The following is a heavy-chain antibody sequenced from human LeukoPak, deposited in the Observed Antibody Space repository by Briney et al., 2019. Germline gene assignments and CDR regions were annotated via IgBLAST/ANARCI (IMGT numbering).Heavy chain of an antibody. CDR3: ARQLRIAVAGPYYFDY. Sequence: GGSLRLSCAASGFTFSSYDMHWVRQATGKGLEWVSAIGTAGDTYYPGSVKGRFTISRENAKNSLYLQMNSLRAGDTAVYYCARQLRIAVAGPYYFDYWGQGTLVTVSS. J-gene: IGHJ4*02. V-gene: IGHV3-13*01. CDR2: IGTAGDT. D-gene: IGHD6-19*01. CDR1: GFTFSSYD.